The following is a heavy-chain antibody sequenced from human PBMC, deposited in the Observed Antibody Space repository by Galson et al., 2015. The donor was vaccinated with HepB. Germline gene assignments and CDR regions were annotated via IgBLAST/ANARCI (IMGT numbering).Heavy chain of an antibody. Sequence: SLRLSCAASGFTFSSYGMHWVRQAPGKGLEWVAVISYDGSNKYYADSVKGRFTISRDNSKNTLYLQMNSLRAEDTAVYYCAKSLNRRLVPDFEIDYWGQGTLVTVSS. J-gene: IGHJ4*02. CDR1: GFTFSSYG. V-gene: IGHV3-30*18. CDR3: AKSLNRRLVPDFEIDY. D-gene: IGHD6-19*01. CDR2: ISYDGSNK.